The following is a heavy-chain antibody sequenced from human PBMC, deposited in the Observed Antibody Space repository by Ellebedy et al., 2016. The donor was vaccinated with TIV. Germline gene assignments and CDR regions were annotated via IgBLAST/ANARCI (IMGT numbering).Heavy chain of an antibody. CDR3: TTAITVAAAFDY. CDR1: GFSSGSYW. D-gene: IGHD6-19*01. Sequence: GESLKISCAASGFSSGSYWMHWVRQAPGKGLVFVSYINGDGTSTGYADSVKGRFTISRDNAKNTVFLQMNTLRAEDTAVYYCTTAITVAAAFDYWGQGTLVTVSA. J-gene: IGHJ4*01. CDR2: INGDGTST. V-gene: IGHV3-74*01.